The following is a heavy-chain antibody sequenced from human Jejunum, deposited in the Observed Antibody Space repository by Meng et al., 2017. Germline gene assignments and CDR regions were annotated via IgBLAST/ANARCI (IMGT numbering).Heavy chain of an antibody. CDR1: GGSLHNSY. CDR2: IQQNGST. Sequence: QVQLQQWGAGLLKASETLSLPCAIYGGSLHNSYWSWIRQPPGEGLEWIGEIQQNGSTNYTPSLKSRVTISVDSSKNQFFLDLSSVTAADTAVYYCASLSSSWSGADYWGQGTLVTVSS. V-gene: IGHV4-34*01. CDR3: ASLSSSWSGADY. J-gene: IGHJ4*02. D-gene: IGHD6-13*01.